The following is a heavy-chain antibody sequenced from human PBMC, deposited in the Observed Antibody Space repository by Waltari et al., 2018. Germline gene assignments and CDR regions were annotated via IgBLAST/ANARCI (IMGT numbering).Heavy chain of an antibody. Sequence: QVQLQESGPGLVKPSQTLSLTCTVSGGSISSGSYYWSWIRQPAGKGLEWIGRIYTSGSTNYNPSLKSRVTISVDTSKNQFSLKLSSVTAADTAVYYCAGTPPGYSSSWYTLYWGQGTLVTVSS. CDR3: AGTPPGYSSSWYTLY. J-gene: IGHJ4*02. D-gene: IGHD6-13*01. CDR2: IYTSGST. V-gene: IGHV4-61*02. CDR1: GGSISSGSYY.